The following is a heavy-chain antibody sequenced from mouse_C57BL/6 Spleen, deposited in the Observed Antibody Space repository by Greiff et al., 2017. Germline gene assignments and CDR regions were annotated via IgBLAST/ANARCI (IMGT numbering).Heavy chain of an antibody. CDR2: IHPNSGST. J-gene: IGHJ2*01. CDR1: GYTFTSYW. V-gene: IGHV1-64*01. CDR3: ARYTKLGQPPYYFDY. Sequence: QVQLQQPGAELVKPGASVKLSCKASGYTFTSYWMHWVKQRPGQGLEWIGMIHPNSGSTNYNEKFKSKATLTVDKSSSTAYMQLSSLTSEDSAVYYCARYTKLGQPPYYFDYWGQGTTLTVSS. D-gene: IGHD4-1*01.